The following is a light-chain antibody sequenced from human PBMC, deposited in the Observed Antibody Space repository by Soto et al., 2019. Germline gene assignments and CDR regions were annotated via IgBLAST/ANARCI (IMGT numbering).Light chain of an antibody. Sequence: QSALTQPRSVSGSPGQSVTISCTGTSGDVGGYNFVSWYQQHPGKVPTLVIFDVSHRPSGVPDRFSASKSGNTASLTVSGLQAEDEADYYCSSFVAGNNYWVFGGGTKLTVL. CDR1: SGDVGGYNF. J-gene: IGLJ3*02. V-gene: IGLV2-11*01. CDR3: SSFVAGNNYWV. CDR2: DVS.